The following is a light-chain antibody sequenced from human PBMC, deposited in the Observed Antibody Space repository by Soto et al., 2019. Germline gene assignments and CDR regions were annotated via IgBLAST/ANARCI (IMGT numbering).Light chain of an antibody. CDR2: AAS. CDR1: QSISNY. V-gene: IGKV1-39*01. CDR3: QQSYGPPLT. J-gene: IGKJ4*01. Sequence: DMEMTQSPSSLSASVGDRVTITCRASQSISNYLNWYQHQPGKVPKLLIYAASSLQSGVPTRFSGSGSGTDFTLTINSLQPEDFATYYCQQSYGPPLTFGGGTKIEIK.